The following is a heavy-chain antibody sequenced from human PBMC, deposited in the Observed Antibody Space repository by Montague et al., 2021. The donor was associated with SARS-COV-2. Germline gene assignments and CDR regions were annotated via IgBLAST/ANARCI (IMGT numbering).Heavy chain of an antibody. J-gene: IGHJ4*02. CDR2: IYYSGST. D-gene: IGHD5-12*01. Sequence: SETLSLTCTVSGGSISSSSYYWGWIRQPPGKGLEWIGSIYYSGSTYYNPSPKSRVTISVDTSKNQFSLKLSSVTAADTAVYYCARGGYSGYWDYWGQGTLVTASS. V-gene: IGHV4-39*07. CDR1: GGSISSSSYY. CDR3: ARGGYSGYWDY.